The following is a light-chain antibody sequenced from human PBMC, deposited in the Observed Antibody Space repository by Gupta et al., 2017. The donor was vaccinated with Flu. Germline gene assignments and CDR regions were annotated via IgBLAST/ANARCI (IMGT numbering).Light chain of an antibody. Sequence: DIQLTQFPATLSASAGDTVTLTCRASQSVGPWVAWYHQKPGGPPKLLMYKTSILEIGVSSRFSGSGSGTEFTLTIIGLQPDDFGTYVCQHDYNFRVTFGQGTRV. V-gene: IGKV1-5*03. J-gene: IGKJ1*01. CDR2: KTS. CDR1: QSVGPW. CDR3: QHDYNFRVT.